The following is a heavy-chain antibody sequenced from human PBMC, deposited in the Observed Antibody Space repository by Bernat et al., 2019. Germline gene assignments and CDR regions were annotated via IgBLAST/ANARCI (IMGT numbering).Heavy chain of an antibody. CDR3: AREYGDPNYYYYGMDV. CDR1: GYTFTGYY. D-gene: IGHD4-17*01. CDR2: INPNSGGT. J-gene: IGHJ6*02. V-gene: IGHV1-2*04. Sequence: QVQLVQSGAEVKKPGASVKVSCKASGYTFTGYYMHWVRQAPGQGLEWMGWINPNSGGTNYAQKFPGWVTMTRDTSISTAYMELSRLRSDDTAVYYCAREYGDPNYYYYGMDVWGQGTTVTVSS.